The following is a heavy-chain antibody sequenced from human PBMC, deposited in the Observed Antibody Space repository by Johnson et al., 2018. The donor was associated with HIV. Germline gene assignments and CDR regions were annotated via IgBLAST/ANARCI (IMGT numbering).Heavy chain of an antibody. D-gene: IGHD1-26*01. J-gene: IGHJ3*02. CDR1: GFTFTSSA. V-gene: IGHV3-30*04. CDR3: ARDQSEVEAFDI. Sequence: QIQLVESGGVLVQPGKSLRLSCAASGFTFTSSAMHWVRPAPGPGLQWVDFILYVGSNKYYADAVKGRFTISRDNSKNTLYLQMNSLRVEDTAVYHCARDQSEVEAFDIWGQGTMVTVSS. CDR2: ILYVGSNK.